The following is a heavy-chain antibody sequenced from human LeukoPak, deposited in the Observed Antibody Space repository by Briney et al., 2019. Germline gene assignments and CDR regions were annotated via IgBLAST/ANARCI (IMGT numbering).Heavy chain of an antibody. J-gene: IGHJ4*02. CDR3: ARAPGKTYKGDFDY. D-gene: IGHD5-24*01. CDR1: GYTFTGYY. Sequence: ASVKVSCKASGYTFTGYYMHWARQAPGQGLKWMGRINPNSDGTNYAQKFQGRVTMTRDTSIRTAYMELSRLRSDDTALYYCARAPGKTYKGDFDYWGQGTLVTVSS. CDR2: INPNSDGT. V-gene: IGHV1-2*06.